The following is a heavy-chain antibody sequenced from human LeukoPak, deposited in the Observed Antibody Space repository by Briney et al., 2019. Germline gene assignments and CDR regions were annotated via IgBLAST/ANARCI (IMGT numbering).Heavy chain of an antibody. V-gene: IGHV4-31*03. D-gene: IGHD3-10*01. CDR3: ARDQEDSGTDY. Sequence: SQTLSLTCTVSGGSISSGNYYWSWIRHHPGKGLEWIGYIYYCGSTYYNPSLKSRVTISLDTSKNQFSLKLSSVTAADTAVYYCARDQEDSGTDYWGQGTLVTVSS. J-gene: IGHJ4*02. CDR1: GGSISSGNYY. CDR2: IYYCGST.